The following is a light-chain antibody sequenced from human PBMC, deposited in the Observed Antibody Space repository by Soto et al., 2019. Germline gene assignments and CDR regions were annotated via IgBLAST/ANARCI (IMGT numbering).Light chain of an antibody. V-gene: IGLV2-14*03. CDR1: SSDVGGYNF. CDR2: DVR. CDR3: SSYTSSSTAI. Sequence: QSVLTQPASVSGSPGQSITISCTGTSSDVGGYNFVSWYQQHPGKAPKFIIYDVRNRPSGVSNRFSGSRSGNTASLTISGLQAEDEADYYCSSYTSSSTAIFGGGTKVTVL. J-gene: IGLJ2*01.